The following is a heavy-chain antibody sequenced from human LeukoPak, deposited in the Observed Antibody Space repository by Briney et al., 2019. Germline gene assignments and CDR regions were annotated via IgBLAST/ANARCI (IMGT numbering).Heavy chain of an antibody. CDR1: GGSISSYY. D-gene: IGHD2-15*01. V-gene: IGHV4-59*01. CDR3: ARDGLYCSGGSCQTGYYYYYGMDV. CDR2: IYYSGST. Sequence: SETLSVTCTDPGGSISSYYWSWIRQPPGKGLEWIGYIYYSGSTNYNPSLKSRVTISVDTSKNQFSLKLSSVTAADTAVYYCARDGLYCSGGSCQTGYYYYYGMDVWGQGTTVTVSS. J-gene: IGHJ6*02.